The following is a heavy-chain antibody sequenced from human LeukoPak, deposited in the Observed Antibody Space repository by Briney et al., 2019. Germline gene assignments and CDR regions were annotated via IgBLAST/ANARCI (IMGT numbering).Heavy chain of an antibody. J-gene: IGHJ4*02. V-gene: IGHV3-15*01. Sequence: GGSLRLSCAASGFTFSNAWMSWVRQAPGKGLEWVGRIKSKTDGGTTDYAAPVKGRFTISRDDSKNTLYLQMNSLKTEDTAVYYCTTALEHYDFWSGYYCYWGQGTLVTVS. D-gene: IGHD3-3*01. CDR2: IKSKTDGGTT. CDR3: TTALEHYDFWSGYYCY. CDR1: GFTFSNAW.